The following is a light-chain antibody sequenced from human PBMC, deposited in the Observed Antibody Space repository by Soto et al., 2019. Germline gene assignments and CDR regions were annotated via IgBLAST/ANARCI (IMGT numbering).Light chain of an antibody. CDR3: QQYDNWPQT. Sequence: EIVMTQSPATLSVSPGERATLSCMASQSVSSDLAWYQHKPGQAPRLLIYGASTRATGIPARFSGRGSGTEFTLTISSLQSVDFAVYYCQQYDNWPQTFGQGTKVDIK. V-gene: IGKV3-15*01. CDR2: GAS. CDR1: QSVSSD. J-gene: IGKJ1*01.